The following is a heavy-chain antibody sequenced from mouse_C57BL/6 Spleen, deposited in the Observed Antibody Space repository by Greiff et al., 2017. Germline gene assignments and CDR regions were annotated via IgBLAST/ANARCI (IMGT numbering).Heavy chain of an antibody. CDR3: ARGDTTVVDYYAMDY. CDR2: IYPGSGST. J-gene: IGHJ4*01. CDR1: GYTFTSYW. Sequence: VQLQQPGAELVKPGASVKMSCKASGYTFTSYWITWVKQRPGQGLEWIGDIYPGSGSTNYNEKFKSKATLTVDKSSSTAYMQLSSLTSEDSAVYYGARGDTTVVDYYAMDYWGQGTSVTVSS. V-gene: IGHV1-55*01. D-gene: IGHD1-1*01.